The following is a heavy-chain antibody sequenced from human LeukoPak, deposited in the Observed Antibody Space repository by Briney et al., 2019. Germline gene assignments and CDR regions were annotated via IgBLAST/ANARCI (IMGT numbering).Heavy chain of an antibody. Sequence: GGSLRLSCAASGFTFSSYGMHWVRQAPGKGLEWVAFIRYDGSNKYYADSVKGRFTISRDNSKNTLYLQMNSLRAEDTAVYYCARDMGRYSSSWRLDVWGQGTTVTVSS. CDR1: GFTFSSYG. CDR3: ARDMGRYSSSWRLDV. J-gene: IGHJ6*02. V-gene: IGHV3-30*02. CDR2: IRYDGSNK. D-gene: IGHD6-13*01.